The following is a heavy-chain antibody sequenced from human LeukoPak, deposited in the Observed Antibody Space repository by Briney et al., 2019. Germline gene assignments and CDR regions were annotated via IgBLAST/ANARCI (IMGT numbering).Heavy chain of an antibody. J-gene: IGHJ4*02. CDR1: GFTFSSYW. CDR2: IKPDGSEK. V-gene: IGHV3-7*01. Sequence: GALRLSCAASGFTFSSYWMSWVRQAPGKGLEWGANIKPDGSEKYYVDSVKGRFTISRDNAKNSLYLQMNSLRAEDTAVYYCARAGELVSEYYFDYWGQGTLVTVSS. D-gene: IGHD3-10*01. CDR3: ARAGELVSEYYFDY.